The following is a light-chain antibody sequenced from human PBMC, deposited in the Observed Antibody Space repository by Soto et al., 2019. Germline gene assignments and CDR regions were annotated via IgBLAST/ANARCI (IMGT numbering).Light chain of an antibody. V-gene: IGLV2-8*01. Sequence: QSALTQPPSASGSPRQSVTISCTGTSSDVGAYKFVSWYQHHPGKAPKLLIFEVNKRPSGVPDRFSGSKSGNTASLTVSGLQVEDEADYYCSSYAGSNTVVFGGETNMTVL. CDR1: SSDVGAYKF. CDR3: SSYAGSNTVV. CDR2: EVN. J-gene: IGLJ2*01.